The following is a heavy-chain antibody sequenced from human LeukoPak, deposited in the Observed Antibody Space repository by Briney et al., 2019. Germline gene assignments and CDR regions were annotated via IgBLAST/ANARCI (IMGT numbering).Heavy chain of an antibody. CDR3: AREGYSTYYYYMDV. Sequence: PSETLSLTCTVSGGSISSYYWSWIRQPDGKGLEWIGRIYTSGSTNYNPSLKGRVTMSVDTSKNQFSLKLSSVTAADTAVYYCAREGYSTYYYYMDVWGKGTTVTVSS. CDR1: GGSISSYY. V-gene: IGHV4-4*07. CDR2: IYTSGST. J-gene: IGHJ6*03. D-gene: IGHD4-11*01.